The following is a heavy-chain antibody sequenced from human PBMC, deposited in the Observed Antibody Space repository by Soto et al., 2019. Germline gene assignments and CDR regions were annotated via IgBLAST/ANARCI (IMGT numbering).Heavy chain of an antibody. V-gene: IGHV3-23*01. CDR2: ISGSGGST. CDR1: GFTFSSYA. J-gene: IGHJ6*02. CDR3: AKDRAVTPYATTGYYGMDV. D-gene: IGHD2-8*02. Sequence: HPGGSLRLSCAASGFTFSSYAMSWVRQAPGKGLEWVSAISGSGGSTYYADSVKGRFTISRDNSKNTLYLQMNSLRAEDTAVYYCAKDRAVTPYATTGYYGMDVWGQGTTVTVSS.